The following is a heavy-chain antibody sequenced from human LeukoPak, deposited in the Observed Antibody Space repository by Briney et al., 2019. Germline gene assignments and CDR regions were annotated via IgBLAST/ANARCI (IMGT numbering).Heavy chain of an antibody. J-gene: IGHJ6*03. V-gene: IGHV1-46*01. CDR1: GYSFTNYY. Sequence: ASVKVSCKASGYSFTNYYMHWVRQAPGQGLEWMGVINPSGGSTSYAQKFQGRVTMTRDTSTSTVYMEVSSLRSEDTAVYYCARDSWAYCSGGSCYSYYMDVWGKGTTVTISS. CDR2: INPSGGST. D-gene: IGHD2-15*01. CDR3: ARDSWAYCSGGSCYSYYMDV.